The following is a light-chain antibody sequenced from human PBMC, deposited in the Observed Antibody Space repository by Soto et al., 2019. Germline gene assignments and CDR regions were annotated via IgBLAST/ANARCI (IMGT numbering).Light chain of an antibody. Sequence: QSALTQPASLSGSPGQSITISCTGTSSDIGAYDYVSWFQQHPGKAPKLMISEVNNRPSGVSNRFSGSKSGNTAYLTISGLQVEDEADYFFFSFTTTSTHVFGTGTKLTVL. V-gene: IGLV2-14*01. CDR2: EVN. J-gene: IGLJ1*01. CDR1: SSDIGAYDY. CDR3: FSFTTTSTHV.